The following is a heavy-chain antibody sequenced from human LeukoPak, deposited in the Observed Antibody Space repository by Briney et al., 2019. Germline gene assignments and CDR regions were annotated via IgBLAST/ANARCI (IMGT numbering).Heavy chain of an antibody. V-gene: IGHV3-53*01. J-gene: IGHJ3*02. CDR1: GFTASTVY. CDR3: AREIGQLGGAFDI. Sequence: GGSLRLSCAASGFTASTVYMTWVRQAPGKALEWVSVIYGGPTAFYADSVKDRFTISRDNPKNTLNLQMNSLRAEDTAVYYCAREIGQLGGAFDIWGQGTMVTVSS. CDR2: IYGGPTA. D-gene: IGHD7-27*01.